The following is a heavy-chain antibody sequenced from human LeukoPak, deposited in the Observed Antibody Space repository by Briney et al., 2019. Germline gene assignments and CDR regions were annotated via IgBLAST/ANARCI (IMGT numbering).Heavy chain of an antibody. CDR3: ARDYYGP. Sequence: GGSLRLSCAASGFTVSNYYMRWVRQAPGKGLEWVSSIYSRGSTSYVDSVKGRFTISRDNSKNTLFLQMNSLRVEDTAVYYCARDYYGPWGQGTLVTVSS. V-gene: IGHV3-66*03. J-gene: IGHJ5*02. D-gene: IGHD3-22*01. CDR1: GFTVSNYY. CDR2: IYSRGST.